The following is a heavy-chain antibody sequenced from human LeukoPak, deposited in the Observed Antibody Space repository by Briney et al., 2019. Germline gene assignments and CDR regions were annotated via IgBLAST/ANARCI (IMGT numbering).Heavy chain of an antibody. CDR2: AYYSGHT. V-gene: IGHV4-59*08. D-gene: IGHD2-15*01. Sequence: PSETLSLTCTVSGGSISDNYWSWIRQPPGKGLEWIGYAYYSGHTNYDSSLKSRVTMSLDTSKSQFSLRLSSVTAADTAVYFCARHPFATPFDYWGPGTLVTVSS. CDR3: ARHPFATPFDY. J-gene: IGHJ4*02. CDR1: GGSISDNY.